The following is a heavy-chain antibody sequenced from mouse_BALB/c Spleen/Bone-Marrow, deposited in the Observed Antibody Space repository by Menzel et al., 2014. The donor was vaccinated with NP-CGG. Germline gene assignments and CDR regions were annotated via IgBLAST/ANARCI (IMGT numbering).Heavy chain of an antibody. Sequence: EVKLLESGGGLVQPGRSLKLSCAASGFDFSGFWMGWVRQAPGKGLEWIGEINPDSSTINYTPSLKDRFIISRDNAKNTLYLQMSKVRSEDTALYCCARLGYYGEFAYWGQGTLVIVSA. CDR1: GFDFSGFW. CDR3: ARLGYYGEFAY. D-gene: IGHD2-3*01. CDR2: INPDSSTI. V-gene: IGHV4-1*02. J-gene: IGHJ3*01.